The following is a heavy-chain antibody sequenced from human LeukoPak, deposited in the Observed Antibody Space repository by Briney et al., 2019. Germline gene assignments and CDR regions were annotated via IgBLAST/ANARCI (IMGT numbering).Heavy chain of an antibody. CDR2: IYHSGST. CDR1: SYSISRGYY. J-gene: IGHJ4*02. CDR3: ATLTRYYFDY. V-gene: IGHV4-38-2*02. D-gene: IGHD1-14*01. Sequence: SETLSLTCTVSSYSISRGYYWGWIRQSPGKGLEWIGEIYHSGSTNYNPSLKSRVTISVDKSKNQFSLRLSSVTAADTALYYCATLTRYYFDYWGQGTLVTVSS.